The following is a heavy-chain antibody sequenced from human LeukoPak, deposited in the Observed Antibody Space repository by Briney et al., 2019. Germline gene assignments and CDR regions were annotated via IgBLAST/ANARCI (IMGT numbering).Heavy chain of an antibody. CDR1: GFTFSRYW. CDR2: IESDGTTT. J-gene: IGHJ4*02. Sequence: PGGSLRLSCAASGFTFSRYWMHWVRQAPGKGLVWVSRIESDGTTTTYADSVKGRFTISRDNAKNTLYLQMNSLRAEDTAIYYCAQRQGHAFDNWGQGTLVTVSS. V-gene: IGHV3-74*01. CDR3: AQRQGHAFDN.